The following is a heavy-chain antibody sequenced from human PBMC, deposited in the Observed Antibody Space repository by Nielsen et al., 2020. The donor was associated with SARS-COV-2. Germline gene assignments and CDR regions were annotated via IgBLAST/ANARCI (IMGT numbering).Heavy chain of an antibody. J-gene: IGHJ6*03. Sequence: GGSLRLSCAASGFTFSSYWMNWVRQAPGKGLEWVANIKQDGSEKYYGDSVKGRFTISRDNAKNSLYLHMNSLRVEDTAVYYCARDIKGSVWYSYYYMDVWGKGTSVTVSS. CDR1: GFTFSSYW. D-gene: IGHD6-19*01. CDR3: ARDIKGSVWYSYYYMDV. V-gene: IGHV3-7*01. CDR2: IKQDGSEK.